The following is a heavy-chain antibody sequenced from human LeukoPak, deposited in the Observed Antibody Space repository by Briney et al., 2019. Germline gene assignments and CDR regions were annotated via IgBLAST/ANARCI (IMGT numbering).Heavy chain of an antibody. CDR3: ARGGLGGANDY. V-gene: IGHV1-69*04. CDR2: IIPILGIA. CDR1: GYTFTSYG. D-gene: IGHD3-16*01. J-gene: IGHJ4*02. Sequence: GASVKVSCKASGYTFTSYGISWVRQAPGQGLEWMGRIIPILGIANYAQKFQGRVTITADKSTSTAYMELSSLRSEDTAVYYCARGGLGGANDYWGQGTLVTVSS.